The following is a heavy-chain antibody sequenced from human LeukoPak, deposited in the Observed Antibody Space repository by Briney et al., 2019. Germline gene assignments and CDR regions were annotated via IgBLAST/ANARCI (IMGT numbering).Heavy chain of an antibody. CDR3: ASVNYYDTSGYYYKYDAFDI. D-gene: IGHD3-22*01. CDR1: GFTFSDYS. Sequence: GGSLRLSCAASGFTFSDYSMNWVRQATGKGLEWVSYISSFGATIYYADSVKGRFTISRDNAKNSLFLQMNSLRAEDTAVYYCASVNYYDTSGYYYKYDAFDIWGQGTVVTVSS. V-gene: IGHV3-48*01. CDR2: ISSFGATI. J-gene: IGHJ3*02.